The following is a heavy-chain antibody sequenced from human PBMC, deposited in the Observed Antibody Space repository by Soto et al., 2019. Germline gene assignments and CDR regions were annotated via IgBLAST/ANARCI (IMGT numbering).Heavy chain of an antibody. Sequence: QIQLQESGPGLVQPSGTLSLTCAVSGDSITSSYWSWLRQPPGKGLEWIADIHHSGVTHYNPALRIRVTISRDRAKNQLSLHLNSVTAADTAVYYCPRPEPFAAAGPYWGQGTLVTVAS. CDR3: PRPEPFAAAGPY. J-gene: IGHJ4*02. V-gene: IGHV4-4*02. CDR1: GDSITSSYW. D-gene: IGHD6-13*01. CDR2: IHHSGVT.